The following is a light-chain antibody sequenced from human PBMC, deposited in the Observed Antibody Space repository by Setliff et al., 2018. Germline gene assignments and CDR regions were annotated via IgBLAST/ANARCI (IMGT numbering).Light chain of an antibody. Sequence: QSALTQPAAVSGSPGQSIAISCTGTSSDVGGYNYVSWYQQHPGKAPKLLLYDVTIRPSGVSDRFSGSKSGNTSSLTISGLQAEDEADYYCLSYTSNHTHAGVGGGTK. CDR2: DVT. J-gene: IGLJ2*01. V-gene: IGLV2-14*03. CDR1: SSDVGGYNY. CDR3: LSYTSNHTHAG.